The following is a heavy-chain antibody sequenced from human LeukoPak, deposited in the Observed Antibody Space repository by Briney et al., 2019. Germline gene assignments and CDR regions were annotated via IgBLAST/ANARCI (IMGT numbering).Heavy chain of an antibody. V-gene: IGHV1-46*01. CDR1: GYTFTSYY. CDR3: ARFAVHRRIAVTGQFGLDY. J-gene: IGHJ4*02. Sequence: ASVKLSCKASGYTFTSYYMHWVRQAPGQGLEWMGIINPSGGTTNYAQKFQGRVTMTRDTSTSTVYMELSSLRSEDTAVYYCARFAVHRRIAVTGQFGLDYWGRGTLVTVS. D-gene: IGHD6-19*01. CDR2: INPSGGTT.